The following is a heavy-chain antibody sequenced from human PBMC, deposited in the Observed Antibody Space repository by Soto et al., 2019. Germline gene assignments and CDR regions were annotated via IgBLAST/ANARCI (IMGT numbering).Heavy chain of an antibody. V-gene: IGHV4-34*01. CDR1: GGSFSGYY. J-gene: IGHJ6*02. Sequence: PSETLSLTCAVYGGSFSGYYWSWIRQPPGKGLEWIGELNHSRRTNYNPALKSRVTLSVDTSKNQFSLKLRSVIVADTAVYHCAIFVRSCSATTCSTRADVWGQGITVTVSS. CDR2: LNHSRRT. CDR3: AIFVRSCSATTCSTRADV. D-gene: IGHD2-15*01.